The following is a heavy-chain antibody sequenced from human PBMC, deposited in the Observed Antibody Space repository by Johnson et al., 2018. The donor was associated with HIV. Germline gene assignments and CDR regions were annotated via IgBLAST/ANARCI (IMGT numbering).Heavy chain of an antibody. D-gene: IGHD1-26*01. J-gene: IGHJ3*02. V-gene: IGHV3-7*01. Sequence: VHLVESGGGVVQPGGSLRLSCAASGFTFSTYWMSWVRQAPGKGLEWVANIKEDGSEKYYADSVEGRFTISRDNSKNTLYLQMNSLRAEDTAVYYCASAWVELDDAFDIWGQGTMVTVSS. CDR1: GFTFSTYW. CDR2: IKEDGSEK. CDR3: ASAWVELDDAFDI.